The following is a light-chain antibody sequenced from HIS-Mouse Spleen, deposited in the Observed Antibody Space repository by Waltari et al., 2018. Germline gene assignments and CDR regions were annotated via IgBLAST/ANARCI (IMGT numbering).Light chain of an antibody. CDR3: CSYAGSYTGV. Sequence: QSALTQPRSVSGSPGQSVTISCTGTSSDVGGYHYVSWYQQHPGKAPKLMIYDVSKRPSGGPDRFSGSKSGKTASLTISGLQAEDEADYYCCSYAGSYTGVFGTGTKVTVL. CDR2: DVS. J-gene: IGLJ1*01. V-gene: IGLV2-11*01. CDR1: SSDVGGYHY.